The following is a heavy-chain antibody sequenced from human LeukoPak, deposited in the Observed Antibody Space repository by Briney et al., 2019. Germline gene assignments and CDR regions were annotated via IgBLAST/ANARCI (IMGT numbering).Heavy chain of an antibody. J-gene: IGHJ4*02. CDR2: IRFDGSNK. CDR3: ARGDGYCSSASCSGN. V-gene: IGHV3-30*02. Sequence: GGSLRLSCAASGFTLNTYGMHWVRRAPGKGLEWVAFIRFDGSNKYYADSVKGRFTISRDNSKNTLYLQMESLRPEDTAVYYCARGDGYCSSASCSGNWGQGTLVTVSS. CDR1: GFTLNTYG. D-gene: IGHD2-2*03.